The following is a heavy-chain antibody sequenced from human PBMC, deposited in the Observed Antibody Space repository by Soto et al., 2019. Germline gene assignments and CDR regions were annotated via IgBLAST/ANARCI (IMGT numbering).Heavy chain of an antibody. Sequence: GESLKISCKVSGASFTGFWIGWVRQVPGKGLEWLGSIYPRDSDTRYSPSFQGQVTISADKSLSTAYLQWNSLQASDTAIYYCTRQHPLDSRVWYTWGQGTLVTVSS. V-gene: IGHV5-51*01. D-gene: IGHD6-19*01. CDR3: TRQHPLDSRVWYT. J-gene: IGHJ4*02. CDR2: IYPRDSDT. CDR1: GASFTGFW.